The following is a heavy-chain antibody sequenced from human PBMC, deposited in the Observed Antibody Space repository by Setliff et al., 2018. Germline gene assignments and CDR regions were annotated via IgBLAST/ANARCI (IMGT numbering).Heavy chain of an antibody. CDR3: AKDRLFPRY. Sequence: PSGSLRLSCAASGFSFRTFSMIWVRQTPGKGLEWVSTITDSGSKILYVDSVKGRFTISRDNSKNSLYLQMDSLRPEDTAVYYCAKDRLFPRYWGLGTLVTVSS. V-gene: IGHV3-23*01. CDR2: ITDSGSKI. J-gene: IGHJ4*02. D-gene: IGHD2-21*01. CDR1: GFSFRTFS.